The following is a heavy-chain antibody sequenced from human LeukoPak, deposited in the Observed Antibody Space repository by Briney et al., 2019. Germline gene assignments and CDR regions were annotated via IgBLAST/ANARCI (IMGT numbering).Heavy chain of an antibody. CDR2: ISAYNGNT. CDR3: ARDLGYYDILTGYYPLDY. Sequence: ASVKVSCKASGYTFTDYYMHWVRQAPGQGLEWMGWISAYNGNTNYAQKLQGRVTMTTDTSTSTAYMELRSLRSDDTAVYYCARDLGYYDILTGYYPLDYWGQGTLVTVSS. CDR1: GYTFTDYY. J-gene: IGHJ4*02. V-gene: IGHV1-18*04. D-gene: IGHD3-9*01.